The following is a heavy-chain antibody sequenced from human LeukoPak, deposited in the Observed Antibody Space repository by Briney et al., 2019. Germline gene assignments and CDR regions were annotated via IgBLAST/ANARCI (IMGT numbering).Heavy chain of an antibody. D-gene: IGHD3-22*01. Sequence: SETLSLTCAVFGGSLSDHDWSWIRQPPGKGLEWIGEINHHGATNYNPSLKSRVTLSLDTSKNQVSLKLNSLTAADTAVYYCARGKGHLIIIVMIVTAVKFYFDSWARERWSPSPQ. V-gene: IGHV4-34*01. CDR2: INHHGAT. CDR1: GGSLSDHD. CDR3: ARGKGHLIIIVMIVTAVKFYFDS. J-gene: IGHJ4*02.